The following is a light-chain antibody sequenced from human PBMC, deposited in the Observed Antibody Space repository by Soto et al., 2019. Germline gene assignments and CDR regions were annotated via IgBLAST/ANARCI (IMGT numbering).Light chain of an antibody. V-gene: IGKV3-15*01. CDR1: QSIGSN. Sequence: EIVMTQSPATLSVSPGERATLSCRASQSIGSNLAWYQQKPGQPTRLLMYGASTRATGIPARFSGSGSGTEFTLTISSLQSEDFAVYFCQQYNKRWPTFGQGTKVEIK. CDR2: GAS. J-gene: IGKJ1*01. CDR3: QQYNKRWPT.